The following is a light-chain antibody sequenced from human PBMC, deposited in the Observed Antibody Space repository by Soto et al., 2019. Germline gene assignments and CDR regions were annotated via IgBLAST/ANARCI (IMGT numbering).Light chain of an antibody. CDR2: GAS. CDR3: QQYGSSPL. Sequence: EIVLTQSPGPLSLSPGERATLSCRASQSVSSSYLAWYQQKPGQAPRLLIYGASSRATGIPDRFSGSGSGTDFTLTISRLEPDDFAVYYCQQYGSSPLFGQGTKLEIK. J-gene: IGKJ2*01. V-gene: IGKV3-20*01. CDR1: QSVSSSY.